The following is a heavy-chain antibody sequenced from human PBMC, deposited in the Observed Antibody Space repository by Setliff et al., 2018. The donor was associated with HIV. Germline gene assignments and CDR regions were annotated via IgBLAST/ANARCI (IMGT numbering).Heavy chain of an antibody. D-gene: IGHD5-12*01. Sequence: ASVKVSCKPSGYSFTNHYMHWVRQAPGKGLEWMGVINPTGGSTRNTQKFQGRVAMTRDTSTSTVYMELSSLRSEDTAVYYCASAGAWQRNALDIWGQGTXXXVSS. CDR1: GYSFTNHY. CDR3: ASAGAWQRNALDI. CDR2: INPTGGST. J-gene: IGHJ3*02. V-gene: IGHV1-46*01.